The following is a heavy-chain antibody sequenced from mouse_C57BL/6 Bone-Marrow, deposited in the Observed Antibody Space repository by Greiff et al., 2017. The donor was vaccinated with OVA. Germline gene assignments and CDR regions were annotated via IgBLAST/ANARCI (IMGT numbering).Heavy chain of an antibody. CDR2: IWSGGST. V-gene: IGHV2-2*01. Sequence: QVHVKQSGPGLVQPSQSLSITCTVSGFSLTSYGVHWVRQSPGKGLEWLGVIWSGGSTDYNAAFISRLSISKDNSKSQVFFKMNSLQADDTAIYYCARLFAYWGQGTLVTVSA. CDR3: ARLFAY. CDR1: GFSLTSYG. J-gene: IGHJ3*01.